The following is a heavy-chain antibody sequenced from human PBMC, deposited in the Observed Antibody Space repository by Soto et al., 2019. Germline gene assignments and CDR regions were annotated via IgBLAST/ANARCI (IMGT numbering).Heavy chain of an antibody. CDR3: ARGPRPRCLGESTFYYYYAMDV. CDR2: ISAYNGNT. V-gene: IGHV1-18*04. Sequence: ASVKVSCKASGYTFTSYGISWVRQAPGQGLEWMGWISAYNGNTNYAQKLQGRVTMTTDTSTSTAYMELRSLRSDDTAVYYCARGPRPRCLGESTFYYYYAMDVWGQGTTVTV. J-gene: IGHJ6*02. D-gene: IGHD3-10*01. CDR1: GYTFTSYG.